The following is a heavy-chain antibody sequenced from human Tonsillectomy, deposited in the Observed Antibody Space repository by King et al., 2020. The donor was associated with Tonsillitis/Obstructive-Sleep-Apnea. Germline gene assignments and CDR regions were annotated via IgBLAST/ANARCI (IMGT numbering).Heavy chain of an antibody. CDR3: ARDVGPTSSRSQGH. D-gene: IGHD6-13*01. CDR1: GFTFSSYS. Sequence: VQLVESGGGLVKPGGSLRLSCAASGFTFSSYSMNWVRQAPEKGLEWVSSISSSNNYIFCADSVKGRFTISRDNAKNSLYLQMNSLRAEDTAVYYCARDVGPTSSRSQGHWGQGTLVTVSS. V-gene: IGHV3-21*01. CDR2: ISSSNNYI. J-gene: IGHJ4*02.